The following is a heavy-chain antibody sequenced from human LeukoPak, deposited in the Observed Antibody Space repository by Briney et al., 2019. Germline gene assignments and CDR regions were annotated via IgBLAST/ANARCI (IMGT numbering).Heavy chain of an antibody. CDR2: ISGNNDNT. CDR1: GYTFSTYG. V-gene: IGHV1-18*01. CDR3: VRNHYDSSGYPH. D-gene: IGHD3-22*01. Sequence: GASVKVSCKASGYTFSTYGIGWVRQAPGQGLEWMGWISGNNDNTNYTQKFQGRVTLTADTSTSTAYMDLRSLTSDDTADYYCVRNHYDSSGYPHWGQGTLVTVSS. J-gene: IGHJ4*02.